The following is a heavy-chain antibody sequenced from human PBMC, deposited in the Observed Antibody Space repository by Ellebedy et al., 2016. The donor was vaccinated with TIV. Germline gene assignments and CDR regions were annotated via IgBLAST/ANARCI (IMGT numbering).Heavy chain of an antibody. CDR3: ARVTLGEQWLVPRRLLRFDY. Sequence: SETLSLXXTVSGGFISSHHWSWIRQPPGKGLEWIGYIYYRGSTNYNPSLKSRVTISVDTSKNQFSLKLSSVTAADTAVYYCARVTLGEQWLVPRRLLRFDYWGQGTLVTVSS. D-gene: IGHD6-19*01. CDR2: IYYRGST. V-gene: IGHV4-59*08. J-gene: IGHJ4*02. CDR1: GGFISSHH.